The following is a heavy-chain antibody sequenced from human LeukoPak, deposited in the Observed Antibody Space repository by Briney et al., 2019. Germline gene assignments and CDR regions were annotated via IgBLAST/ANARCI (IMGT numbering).Heavy chain of an antibody. CDR3: ARGRIVGATTAGY. CDR1: GYTFTGYY. CDR2: INPNSGGT. J-gene: IGHJ4*02. V-gene: IGHV1-2*02. D-gene: IGHD1-26*01. Sequence: TGESLKVSCKASGYTFTGYYMQWVRQAPGQGLEWMGWINPNSGGTNYAQKFQGRVTMTRDTSISTAYMELSRLRSDDTAVYYCARGRIVGATTAGYWGQGTLVTVSS.